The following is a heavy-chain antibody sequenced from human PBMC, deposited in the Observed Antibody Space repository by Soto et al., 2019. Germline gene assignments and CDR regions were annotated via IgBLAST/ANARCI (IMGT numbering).Heavy chain of an antibody. CDR1: ANTFINNY. CDR2: FNPRGGTK. J-gene: IGHJ4*02. CDR3: ARVYGLVHYDDFWSGYYDY. D-gene: IGHD3-3*01. Sequence: QVQLLQSGAEVKKPGASVRISCKSSANTFINNYINWVRQAPGQGLEWLGVFNPRGGTKRYAQKLQGRVTMTGETSTRTVFMELSNLKSEDTAVYYCARVYGLVHYDDFWSGYYDYWGQGTLVIVSS. V-gene: IGHV1-46*04.